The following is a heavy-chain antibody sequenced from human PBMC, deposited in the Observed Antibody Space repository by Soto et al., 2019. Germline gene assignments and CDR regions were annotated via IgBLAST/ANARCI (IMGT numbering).Heavy chain of an antibody. Sequence: LCLSCAVYVGSFRGYYWRWIGQPRGKGLEWIGEINQSGSTNYNPSLKTRVTISAATSKNQFSLKLSSVTAADTAVYYCASSSSIASPPGVYWGQGTLVTVS. CDR1: VGSFRGYY. CDR2: INQSGST. D-gene: IGHD6-6*01. CDR3: ASSSSIASPPGVY. V-gene: IGHV4-34*01. J-gene: IGHJ1*01.